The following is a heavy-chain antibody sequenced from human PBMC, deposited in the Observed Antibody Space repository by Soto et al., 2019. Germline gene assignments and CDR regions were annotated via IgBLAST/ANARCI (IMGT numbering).Heavy chain of an antibody. V-gene: IGHV4-61*01. J-gene: IGHJ4*02. CDR3: ARAGLGDGSDY. CDR2: IYYSGST. D-gene: IGHD1-26*01. CDR1: GGSVSSGSYC. Sequence: QVQLQESGPGLVKPSETLSLTCTVSGGSVSSGSYCWSWIRQPPGKGLEWIGYIYYSGSTKYNPSLKSRVTISVDTSKNQFSLKLSSVTAADTAVYYCARAGLGDGSDYWGQGTLVTVSS.